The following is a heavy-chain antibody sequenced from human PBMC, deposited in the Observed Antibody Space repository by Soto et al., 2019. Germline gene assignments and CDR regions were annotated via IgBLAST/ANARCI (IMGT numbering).Heavy chain of an antibody. CDR2: ISYDGSNI. Sequence: QVQLMASGGGVVQPGRSLRLSCAASGFTFSNYAMHWVRQAPGKGLEWVAVISYDGSNIYYADSVKGRFTISRDNSKNTLYLQMNSLRTEDTAVYYCARDWAVIIYWGQGTLVTVSS. CDR3: ARDWAVIIY. J-gene: IGHJ4*02. D-gene: IGHD3-16*02. CDR1: GFTFSNYA. V-gene: IGHV3-30-3*01.